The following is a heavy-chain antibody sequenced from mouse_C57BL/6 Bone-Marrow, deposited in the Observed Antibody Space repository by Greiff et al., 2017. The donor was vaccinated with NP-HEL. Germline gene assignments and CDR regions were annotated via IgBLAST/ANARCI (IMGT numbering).Heavy chain of an antibody. D-gene: IGHD1-1*01. Sequence: VQLQQPGAELVKPGASVKMSCKASGYTFTSYWITWVKQRPGQGLEWIGDIYPGSGSTNYNEKFKSKATLTVDTSSSTAYMQLSSLTSEDSAVYYCARMDYYGSSYGYFDVWGTGTTVTVSS. CDR3: ARMDYYGSSYGYFDV. CDR2: IYPGSGST. J-gene: IGHJ1*03. V-gene: IGHV1-55*01. CDR1: GYTFTSYW.